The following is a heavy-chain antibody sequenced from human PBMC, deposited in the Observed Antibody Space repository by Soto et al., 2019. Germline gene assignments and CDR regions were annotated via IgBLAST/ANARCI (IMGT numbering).Heavy chain of an antibody. CDR1: GGTFSSYT. Sequence: QVQLVQSGAEVKKPGSSVKVSCKASGGTFSSYTISWVRQAPGQGLEWMGRIIPILGIANYAQKFRGRVTITADKSTSTAYMELSSLRSEDTAVYYCARGDCSGGSCYLNYYYYYMDVWGKGTTVTVSS. CDR3: ARGDCSGGSCYLNYYYYYMDV. V-gene: IGHV1-69*02. J-gene: IGHJ6*03. D-gene: IGHD2-15*01. CDR2: IIPILGIA.